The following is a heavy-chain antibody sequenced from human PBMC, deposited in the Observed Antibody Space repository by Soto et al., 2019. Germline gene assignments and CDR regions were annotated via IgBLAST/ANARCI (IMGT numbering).Heavy chain of an antibody. CDR3: ERAVLHLRHGMDV. Sequence: XASLSLICTVRGGSFSSGRYYWSWIRQPPGKGLEWIGYIYYSGSTNYNPSLKSRVTISVDTSKNQFSLKLSSVTAADTAVYYCERAVLHLRHGMDVWGQGTTVTVSS. CDR1: GGSFSSGRYY. V-gene: IGHV4-61*01. D-gene: IGHD1-26*01. CDR2: IYYSGST. J-gene: IGHJ6*02.